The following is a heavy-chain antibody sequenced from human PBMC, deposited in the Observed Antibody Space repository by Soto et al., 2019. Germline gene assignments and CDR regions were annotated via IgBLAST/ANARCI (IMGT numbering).Heavy chain of an antibody. D-gene: IGHD6-19*01. CDR3: VRGTGLYFLLRYYYSIDV. J-gene: IGHJ6*02. CDR1: EFSLTTTGLC. V-gene: IGHV2-70*20. Sequence: SGPTLVNPTQTLTLTCTFSEFSLTTTGLCVSWVRQPPGKALEWLAVIAWDDDKYYSTSLKTRLTISKDTSKNQVVLTMTNMDPVDTATYYCVRGTGLYFLLRYYYSIDVWFHWTTVTGS. CDR2: IAWDDDK.